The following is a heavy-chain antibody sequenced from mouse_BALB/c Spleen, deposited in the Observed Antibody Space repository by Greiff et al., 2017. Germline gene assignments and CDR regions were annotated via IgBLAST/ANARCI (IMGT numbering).Heavy chain of an antibody. CDR3: ARTNPYYAMDY. J-gene: IGHJ4*01. D-gene: IGHD1-3*01. V-gene: IGHV5-6-2*01. CDR1: GFTFSSYY. Sequence: EVQLVESGGGLVKLGGSLKLSCAASGFTFSSYYMSWVRQTPEKRLELVAAINSNGGSTYYPDTVKGRFTISRDNAKNTLYLQMSSLKSEDTALYYCARTNPYYAMDYWGQGTSVTVSS. CDR2: INSNGGST.